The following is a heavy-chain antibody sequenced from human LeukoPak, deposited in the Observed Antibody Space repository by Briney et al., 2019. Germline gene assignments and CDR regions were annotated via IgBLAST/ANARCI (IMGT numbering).Heavy chain of an antibody. CDR3: ARQIAAAGMSDY. D-gene: IGHD6-13*01. Sequence: GESLKISCKGSGYSLTSYWIGRVRQMPGKGLEWMGIIYPGDSNTRYSPSFQGQVSISADKSISTAYLQWSSLKASDTAIYYCARQIAAAGMSDYWGQGTLVTVSS. J-gene: IGHJ4*02. CDR1: GYSLTSYW. CDR2: IYPGDSNT. V-gene: IGHV5-51*01.